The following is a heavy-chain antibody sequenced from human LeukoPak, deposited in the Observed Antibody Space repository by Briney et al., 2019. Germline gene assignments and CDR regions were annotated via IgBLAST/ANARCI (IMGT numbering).Heavy chain of an antibody. J-gene: IGHJ4*02. CDR1: GFTFSSYG. D-gene: IGHD6-13*01. CDR2: ISYDGSNK. CDR3: AKDHAWIAAAGVFDN. Sequence: PGRSLRLSCAASGFTFSSYGMHWVRQAPGKGLEWVAVISYDGSNKYYADSVKGRFTISRDNSKNTLYLQMNSLRAEDTAVYYCAKDHAWIAAAGVFDNWGQGTLVTVSS. V-gene: IGHV3-30*18.